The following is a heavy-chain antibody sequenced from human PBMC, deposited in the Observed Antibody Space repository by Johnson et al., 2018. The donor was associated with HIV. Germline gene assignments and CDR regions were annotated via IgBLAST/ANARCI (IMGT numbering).Heavy chain of an antibody. V-gene: IGHV3-30*07. Sequence: YYADSVKGRFTISRDNSKNTLYLQLNSLRAEDTAVYYCARSRDYYDTSGYYDAFDIWGQGTLVTVSS. CDR3: ARSRDYYDTSGYYDAFDI. J-gene: IGHJ3*02. D-gene: IGHD3-22*01.